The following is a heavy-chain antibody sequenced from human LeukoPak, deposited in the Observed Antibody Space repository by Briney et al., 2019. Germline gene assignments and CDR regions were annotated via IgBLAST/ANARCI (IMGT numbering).Heavy chain of an antibody. CDR1: GFTFSSYG. CDR2: IWYDGSNK. D-gene: IGHD1-7*01. J-gene: IGHJ4*02. Sequence: GGSLRLSCAASGFTFSSYGMHWVRQAPGKGLEWVAVIWYDGSNKYYADSVKGRFTISRDNSKNTLYLQMNSLRAEDTAVYYCARGGWGTAIDYWAQGTLVTVSS. V-gene: IGHV3-33*01. CDR3: ARGGWGTAIDY.